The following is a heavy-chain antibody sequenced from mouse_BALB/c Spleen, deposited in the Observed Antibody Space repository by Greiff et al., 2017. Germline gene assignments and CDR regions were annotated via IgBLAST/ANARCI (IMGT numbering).Heavy chain of an antibody. J-gene: IGHJ3*01. CDR1: GYTFTSYW. D-gene: IGHD4-1*01. Sequence: VQLVESGAELAKPGASVKMSCKASGYTFTSYWMHWVKQRPGQGLEWIGYINPSTGYTEYNQKFKDKATLTADKSSSTAYMQLSSLTSEDSAVYYCARETGTLFAYWGQGTLVTVSA. CDR3: ARETGTLFAY. CDR2: INPSTGYT. V-gene: IGHV1-7*01.